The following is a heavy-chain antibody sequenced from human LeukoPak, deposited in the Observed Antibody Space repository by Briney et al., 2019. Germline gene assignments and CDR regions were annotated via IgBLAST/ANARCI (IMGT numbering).Heavy chain of an antibody. V-gene: IGHV5-51*01. CDR2: IFPGDSGT. CDR1: GYSFTSNW. D-gene: IGHD6-13*01. J-gene: IGHJ4*02. CDR3: ASRKTSSSGYYFDY. Sequence: GESLKISCKGSGYSFTSNWIGWVRQMPGKGLEWMGIIFPGDSGTRYSPSFQGQVTISADKSISTAYLQWSSLKASDTAIYYYASRKTSSSGYYFDYWGQGSLVTVSS.